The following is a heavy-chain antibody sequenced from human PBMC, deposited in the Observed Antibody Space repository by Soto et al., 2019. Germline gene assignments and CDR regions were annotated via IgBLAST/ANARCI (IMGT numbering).Heavy chain of an antibody. D-gene: IGHD3-22*01. V-gene: IGHV1-18*01. CDR2: ISAYNGNT. CDR1: GYTFTSYG. J-gene: IGHJ3*02. Sequence: GASVKVSCKASGYTFTSYGISWVRQAPGQGLEWMGWISAYNGNTNYAQKLQGRVTMTTDTSTSTAYMELRSLRSDDTAVYYCARTPLGYDSSGPNAFDICGQGTMVTVSS. CDR3: ARTPLGYDSSGPNAFDI.